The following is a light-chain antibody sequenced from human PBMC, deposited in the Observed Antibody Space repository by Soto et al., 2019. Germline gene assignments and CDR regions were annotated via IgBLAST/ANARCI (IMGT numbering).Light chain of an antibody. J-gene: IGKJ5*01. CDR2: GAS. CDR1: QSVSSSY. CDR3: QQYGSSIT. Sequence: RGLTQARGSVALGTGVRPGGCCRASQSVSSSYLAWYQQKPGQAPRLLIYGASSRATGIPDRFSGSGSGTDFTLTIRTLEPEDSAVFYSQQYGSSITFGQGTRLEIK. V-gene: IGKV3-20*01.